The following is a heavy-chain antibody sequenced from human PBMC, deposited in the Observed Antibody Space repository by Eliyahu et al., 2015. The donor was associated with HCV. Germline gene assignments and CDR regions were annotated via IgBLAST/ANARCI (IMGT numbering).Heavy chain of an antibody. V-gene: IGHV4-34*01. D-gene: IGHD3-10*01. CDR2: INNSGRT. CDR1: GEXFSDYF. J-gene: IGHJ5*01. CDR3: ARGSIRFREEGDS. Sequence: VQLQQWGAGLLQPSETLSXTCAVNGEXFSDYFWSWIRQPPGKGLEWIAEINNSGRTXYNPSLKSRVTISVDTSERQFFLRMNSVTAADTAVYFCARGSIRFREEGDSWGQGILVTVSS.